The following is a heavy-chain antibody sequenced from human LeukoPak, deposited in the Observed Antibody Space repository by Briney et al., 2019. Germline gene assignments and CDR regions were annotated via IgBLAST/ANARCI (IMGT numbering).Heavy chain of an antibody. J-gene: IGHJ4*02. CDR2: IYSGGAT. CDR1: GITVNTNY. CDR3: ARLHYDVLTGLFDY. Sequence: GGSLRLSCAASGITVNTNYMSWVRQAPGKGLEWVSIIYSGGATFYADSVKGRFTISRESSKNTLWLQMNSLRVEDTAVYYCARLHYDVLTGLFDYWGQGTLVTVSS. V-gene: IGHV3-66*01. D-gene: IGHD3-9*01.